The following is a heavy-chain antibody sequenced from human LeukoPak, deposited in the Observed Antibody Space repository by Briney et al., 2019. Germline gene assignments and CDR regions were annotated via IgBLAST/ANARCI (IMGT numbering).Heavy chain of an antibody. D-gene: IGHD2-2*01. CDR2: ISYDGSNK. Sequence: PGRSLRLSCAASGFTFSSYAMHWVRQAPGKGLEWVTFISYDGSNKYYVDSVKGRFTISRDNSKNTLYLQMNSLRAEDTAMYYCALASSCRGCFDYWGQGTLVTVSS. CDR3: ALASSCRGCFDY. V-gene: IGHV3-30*04. CDR1: GFTFSSYA. J-gene: IGHJ4*02.